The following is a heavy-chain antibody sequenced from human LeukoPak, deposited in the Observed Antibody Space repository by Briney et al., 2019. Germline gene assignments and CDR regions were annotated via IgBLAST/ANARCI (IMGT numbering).Heavy chain of an antibody. J-gene: IGHJ4*02. V-gene: IGHV3-21*04. Sequence: GSLRLSCAASGFTFSSYSMNWVRQAPGKGLEWVSSISSSSSYIYYADSVKGRFTISRDNAKNSLYLQMNSLRAEDTAVYYCARGSRLLYTFDYWGQGTLVTVSS. CDR3: ARGSRLLYTFDY. CDR2: ISSSSSYI. D-gene: IGHD3-10*01. CDR1: GFTFSSYS.